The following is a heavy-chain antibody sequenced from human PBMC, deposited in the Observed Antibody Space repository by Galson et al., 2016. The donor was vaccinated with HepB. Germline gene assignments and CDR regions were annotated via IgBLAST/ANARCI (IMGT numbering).Heavy chain of an antibody. CDR2: IKQDGSEK. J-gene: IGHJ4*02. CDR3: ARDPYVDTAMVTEGGGDYFDY. V-gene: IGHV3-7*01. CDR1: GFTFSSYW. Sequence: SLRLSCAASGFTFSSYWMSWVRQAPGKGLEWVANIKQDGSEKYYVDSVKGRFTTSRDNAKNSLYLQMNSLRAEETAVYYWARDPYVDTAMVTEGGGDYFDYWGQGTLVTVSS. D-gene: IGHD5-18*01.